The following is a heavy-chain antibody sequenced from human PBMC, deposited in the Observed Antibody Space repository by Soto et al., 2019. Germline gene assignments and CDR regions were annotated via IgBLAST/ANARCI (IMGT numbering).Heavy chain of an antibody. J-gene: IGHJ4*02. CDR2: INPNSGGT. Sequence: GGPVKGSRKGSWYTLTRYYIPWGRQGLGQGLEWMGWINPNSGGTNYAQKFQGRVTMTRDTSISTAYMELSRLRSDDTAVYYCARGRIAVAGYHFDYWGQGTLVTVSS. CDR1: WYTLTRYY. D-gene: IGHD6-19*01. V-gene: IGHV1-2*02. CDR3: ARGRIAVAGYHFDY.